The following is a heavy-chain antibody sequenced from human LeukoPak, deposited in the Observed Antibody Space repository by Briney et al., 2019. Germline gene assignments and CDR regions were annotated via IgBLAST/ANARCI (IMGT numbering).Heavy chain of an antibody. Sequence: GGSLRLSCAASGFTFSSYSMNWVRQAPGKGLEWVSSISSSSSYIYYADSVKGRFTISRDNAKNSLYLQMNSLRAEDTAVYYCATGLSGRQDYWGQGTLVTVSS. CDR2: ISSSSSYI. CDR1: GFTFSSYS. J-gene: IGHJ4*02. V-gene: IGHV3-21*01. CDR3: ATGLSGRQDY. D-gene: IGHD5-12*01.